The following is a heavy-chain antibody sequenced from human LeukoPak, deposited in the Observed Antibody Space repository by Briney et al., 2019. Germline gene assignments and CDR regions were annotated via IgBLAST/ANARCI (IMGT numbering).Heavy chain of an antibody. V-gene: IGHV4-4*07. CDR1: GGSISSYY. CDR3: ARDLVVPAAISYYYYGMDV. J-gene: IGHJ6*02. CDR2: IYTSGST. Sequence: SETLSLTCTVPGGSISSYYWSWIRQPAGKGLEWIGRIYTSGSTNYNPSLKSRVTMSVDTSKNQFSLKLSSVTAADTAVYYCARDLVVPAAISYYYYGMDVWGQGTTVTVSS. D-gene: IGHD2-2*01.